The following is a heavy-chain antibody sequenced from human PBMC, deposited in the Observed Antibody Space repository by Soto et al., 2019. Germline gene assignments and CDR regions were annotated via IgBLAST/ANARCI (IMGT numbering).Heavy chain of an antibody. D-gene: IGHD6-19*01. J-gene: IGHJ4*02. CDR1: GGSISSSNW. CDR3: AREGRGSGWRNDY. CDR2: ISSSGSTI. V-gene: IGHV3-11*01. Sequence: LSLTCAVSGGSISSSNWWSWVRQPPGKGLEWVSYISSSGSTIYYADSVKGRFTISRDNAKNSLYLQMNSLRAEDTAVYYCAREGRGSGWRNDYWGQGTLVTVSS.